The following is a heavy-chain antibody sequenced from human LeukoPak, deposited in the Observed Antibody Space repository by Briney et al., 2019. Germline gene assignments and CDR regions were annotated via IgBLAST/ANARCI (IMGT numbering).Heavy chain of an antibody. CDR2: ISYDGSNK. J-gene: IGHJ4*02. CDR1: GFTFSSYA. V-gene: IGHV3-30-3*01. CDR3: ARDGLDSGSYPDY. Sequence: GRSLRLSCAASGFTFSSYAMHWVRQAPGKGLEWVAVISYDGSNKYYADSVKGRFTISRDNSKNTLYLQMNSLRAEDTAVYYCARDGLDSGSYPDYWGQGTLVTVSS. D-gene: IGHD1-26*01.